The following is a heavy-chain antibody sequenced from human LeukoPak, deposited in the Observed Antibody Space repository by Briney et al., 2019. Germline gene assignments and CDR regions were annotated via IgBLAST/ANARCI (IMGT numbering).Heavy chain of an antibody. CDR2: IYYSGST. D-gene: IGHD6-13*01. Sequence: PSETLSLTCTVSGGSISSSSYYWGWIRQPPGKGLEWIGSIYYSGSTYYNPSLKSRVTISVDTSKNQFSLKLSSVTAADTAVYYCARRGTPAAYYYYMDVWGKGTLVTVSS. V-gene: IGHV4-39*01. CDR1: GGSISSSSYY. J-gene: IGHJ6*03. CDR3: ARRGTPAAYYYYMDV.